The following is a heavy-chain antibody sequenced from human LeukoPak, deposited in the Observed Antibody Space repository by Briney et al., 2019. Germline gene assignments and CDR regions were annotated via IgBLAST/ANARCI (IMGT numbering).Heavy chain of an antibody. CDR3: ATREEGSPSRPRYFQH. Sequence: PGGSLRLSCAASGFTFSDYYVSWIRQAPGKGLEWVSYISNSGATIYYADSVKGRSTISRDNAKNSVYLQMNSLRAEDTAVYYCATREEGSPSRPRYFQHWGQGTLVTVSS. CDR1: GFTFSDYY. V-gene: IGHV3-11*01. J-gene: IGHJ1*01. CDR2: ISNSGATI. D-gene: IGHD2-2*01.